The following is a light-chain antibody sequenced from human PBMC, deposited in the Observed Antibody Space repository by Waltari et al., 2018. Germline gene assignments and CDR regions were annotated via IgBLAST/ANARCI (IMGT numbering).Light chain of an antibody. J-gene: IGLJ2*01. CDR3: ATWDASLNMMI. V-gene: IGLV1-44*01. CDR2: RNN. CDR1: SSTIGSVP. Sequence: QSVLTQPPSASGTPGQRVTISWSGSSSTIGSVPVNWYQQLPGTAPKLFIYRNNQRPSGVPDRFSGSKSGTSASLAISGLQSEDEADYYCATWDASLNMMIFGGGTKLTVL.